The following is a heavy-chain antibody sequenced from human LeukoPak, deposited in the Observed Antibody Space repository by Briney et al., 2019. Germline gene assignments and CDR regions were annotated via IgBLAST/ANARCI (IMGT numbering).Heavy chain of an antibody. CDR2: ISSSSSYT. CDR3: ARDFFSAFDF. CDR1: GFTFSDYC. D-gene: IGHD2/OR15-2a*01. V-gene: IGHV3-11*05. J-gene: IGHJ3*01. Sequence: NTGGSLRLSCAASGFTFSDYCMSWIRQAPGKGLEWVSYISSSSSYTNYADSVKGRFTISRDNAKNSLYLQMNSLRAEDTAVYSFARDFFSAFDFWGQGTMVTVSS.